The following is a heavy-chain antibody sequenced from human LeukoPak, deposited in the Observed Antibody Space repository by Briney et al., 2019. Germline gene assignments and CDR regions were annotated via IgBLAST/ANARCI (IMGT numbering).Heavy chain of an antibody. Sequence: GGSLRLSCAASEFTFSTYWMHWVRQAPGKGLVWVSRINSDGSSTTYADSVKGRFTISRDNAKNTLYLQMNSLRAEDTALYYCTRSDSGQIDYWGQGTLVSVSS. V-gene: IGHV3-74*01. J-gene: IGHJ4*02. CDR3: TRSDSGQIDY. D-gene: IGHD5-12*01. CDR2: INSDGSST. CDR1: EFTFSTYW.